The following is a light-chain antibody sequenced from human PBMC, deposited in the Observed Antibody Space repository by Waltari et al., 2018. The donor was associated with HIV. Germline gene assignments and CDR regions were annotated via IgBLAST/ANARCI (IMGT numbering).Light chain of an antibody. CDR2: DVS. CDR3: SSYTSSSTLYV. CDR1: SSDVGGYNY. J-gene: IGLJ1*01. V-gene: IGLV2-14*01. Sequence: QSALTQPASVSGSPGQSLTISCTGTSSDVGGYNYVSWYQQHPGKAPKLMIYDVSNRPSGVSNRFSGSKSGNTAPLTISGLQAEDEADYYCSSYTSSSTLYVFGTGTKVTVL.